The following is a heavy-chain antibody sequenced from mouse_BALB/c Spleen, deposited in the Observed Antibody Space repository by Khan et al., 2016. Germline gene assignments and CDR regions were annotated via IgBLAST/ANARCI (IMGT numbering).Heavy chain of an antibody. V-gene: IGHV3-1*02. CDR2: IHYSGST. CDR3: GKGGDGERALFAY. J-gene: IGHJ3*01. Sequence: VQLKQSGPDLVKPSQSLSLTCTVTGYSITSGYSWHWIRQFPGNKLEWMGYIHYSGSTNYNPPLKSRISITRDTSKNQFFLQLNSVTTEDTATYYCGKGGDGERALFAYWGQGTLVTVAA. CDR1: GYSITSGYS. D-gene: IGHD1-2*01.